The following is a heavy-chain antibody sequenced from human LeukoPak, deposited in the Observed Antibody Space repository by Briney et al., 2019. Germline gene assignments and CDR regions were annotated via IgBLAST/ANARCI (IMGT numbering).Heavy chain of an antibody. CDR2: INGDATST. Sequence: GGSLRLSCEASGFTFSRYWTCWVRQAPGKGLVWLSRINGDATSTNYADSVKGRFTISRDNAKNSLYLQMNSLRDEDTAVYYCARDDSSTWYIGYWGQGTLVTVSS. D-gene: IGHD6-13*01. V-gene: IGHV3-74*01. CDR1: GFTFSRYW. CDR3: ARDDSSTWYIGY. J-gene: IGHJ4*02.